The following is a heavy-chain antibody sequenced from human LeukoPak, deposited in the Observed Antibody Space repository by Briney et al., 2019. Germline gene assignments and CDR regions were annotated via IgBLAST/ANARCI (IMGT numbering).Heavy chain of an antibody. CDR1: GYTFTGYY. CDR3: ARDQDYYGAGSLVGNAFDI. J-gene: IGHJ3*02. CDR2: INPNSGGT. Sequence: ASVKVSCKASGYTFTGYYIHWVRQAPGQGLEWMGWINPNSGGTNYAQRFQGRVTMTRDTSTSTAYMELSRLRSDDTAVYYCARDQDYYGAGSLVGNAFDIWGQGTMVTVSS. D-gene: IGHD3-10*01. V-gene: IGHV1-2*02.